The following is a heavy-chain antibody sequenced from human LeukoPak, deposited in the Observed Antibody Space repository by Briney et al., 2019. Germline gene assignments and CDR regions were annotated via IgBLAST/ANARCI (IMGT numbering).Heavy chain of an antibody. J-gene: IGHJ5*02. Sequence: GEALKISRKSSGYSFTNYWIAWGRPMPGKGLGWMGIIYPGDSDTRYSPSFQGQVTISADKSITTAFLQWNSLKASDTAMYYCAIYCSSTTCPGNWFDPWGQGTLVTVSS. V-gene: IGHV5-51*01. CDR2: IYPGDSDT. CDR3: AIYCSSTTCPGNWFDP. CDR1: GYSFTNYW. D-gene: IGHD2-2*01.